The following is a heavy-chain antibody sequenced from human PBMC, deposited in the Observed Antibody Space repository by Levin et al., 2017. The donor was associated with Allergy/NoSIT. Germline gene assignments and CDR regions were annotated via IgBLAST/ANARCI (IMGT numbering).Heavy chain of an antibody. CDR2: TYFRSKWKS. CDR1: GDSVSSNSAA. Sequence: SQTLSLTCSIPGDSVSSNSAAWNWIRQSPSRGLEWLGRTYFRSKWKSDYAVSVKSRITISPDTSKNQFSLQLNSVTPEDTAVYYCARDLGSVGAAGAFDIWGQGTVVTVSS. D-gene: IGHD6-13*01. J-gene: IGHJ3*02. CDR3: ARDLGSVGAAGAFDI. V-gene: IGHV6-1*01.